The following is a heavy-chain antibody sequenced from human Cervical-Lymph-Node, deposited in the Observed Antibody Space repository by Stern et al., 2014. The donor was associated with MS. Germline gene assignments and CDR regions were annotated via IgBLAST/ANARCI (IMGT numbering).Heavy chain of an antibody. J-gene: IGHJ5*02. Sequence: VQLVESGAAVKKPGESLKISCTGSGYSFTSYWIAWVRHMPGKGLEWIGIVDPGDSDTRYSPSFPGQVSISADKSTSTAYLQWSSLKASDTAMYYCARTRYSSSWYTFDPWGQGTLVTVSS. CDR2: VDPGDSDT. V-gene: IGHV5-51*03. CDR1: GYSFTSYW. CDR3: ARTRYSSSWYTFDP. D-gene: IGHD6-13*01.